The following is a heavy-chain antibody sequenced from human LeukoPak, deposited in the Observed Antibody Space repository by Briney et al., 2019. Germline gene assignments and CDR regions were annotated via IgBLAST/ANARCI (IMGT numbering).Heavy chain of an antibody. J-gene: IGHJ5*02. CDR2: IQYDGSMR. CDR3: AKDPPEGDYTLFFDP. CDR1: GLTLSDYH. D-gene: IGHD4-11*01. V-gene: IGHV3-30*02. Sequence: GGSLRLSCTASGLTLSDYHVHWIRQAPGKGLEWLAFIQYDGSMRYYANSVKGQFTVSRDNFKNTVHLQMNSLRPEDTAVYYCAKDPPEGDYTLFFDPWGQGTRVTVSS.